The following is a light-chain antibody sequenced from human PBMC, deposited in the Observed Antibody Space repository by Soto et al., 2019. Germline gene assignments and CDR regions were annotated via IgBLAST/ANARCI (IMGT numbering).Light chain of an antibody. V-gene: IGLV2-14*01. CDR2: DVR. CDR1: SSDVGGYNF. CDR3: SSYTRSSSPV. J-gene: IGLJ1*01. Sequence: QSALTQPAAVSGSPGQSITISCTGTSSDVGGYNFVSWYQHHPGTAPKLMIYDVRNRPSGVSHRFSGSKSGNTASLTISGLQAEDEAEYYCSSYTRSSSPVFGTGTKVTVL.